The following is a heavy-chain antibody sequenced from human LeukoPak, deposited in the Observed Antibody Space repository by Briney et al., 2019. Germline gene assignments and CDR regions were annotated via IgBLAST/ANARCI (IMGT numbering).Heavy chain of an antibody. CDR2: ISYDGSNK. J-gene: IGHJ4*02. Sequence: PGGSLRLSCAASGFTFSSYAMHWVRQAPGKGLEWVAVISYDGSNKYYADSVKGRFAISRDNSKNTLYLQMNSLRAEDTAVYYCAREYTLYRSGWFLDYWGQGTVVTVSS. V-gene: IGHV3-30*09. CDR3: AREYTLYRSGWFLDY. D-gene: IGHD6-19*01. CDR1: GFTFSSYA.